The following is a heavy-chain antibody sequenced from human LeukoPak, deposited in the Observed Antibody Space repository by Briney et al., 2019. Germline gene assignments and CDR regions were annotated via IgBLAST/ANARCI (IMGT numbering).Heavy chain of an antibody. D-gene: IGHD6-19*01. V-gene: IGHV4-39*01. J-gene: IGHJ4*02. CDR1: GGSISSSSYY. CDR3: ARRPYASGWYYYFDY. Sequence: SETLSLTCTVSGGSISSSSYYWGWIRQPPGKGLEWIGSIYYSGSTYYNPSLKSRVTISVDTSKNQFSLRLSSVTAADTAVYYCARRPYASGWYYYFDYWGQGTLVTVSS. CDR2: IYYSGST.